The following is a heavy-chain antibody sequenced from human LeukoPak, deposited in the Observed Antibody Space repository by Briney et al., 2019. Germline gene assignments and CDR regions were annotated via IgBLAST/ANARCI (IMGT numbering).Heavy chain of an antibody. CDR1: GGSISGPYSY. D-gene: IGHD6-13*01. Sequence: SETLSLTCTVSGGSISGPYSYWGWIRQPPGKGLEWIGSLYNSGSTYSNPSLKSRATISVDTSKNQCSLKLRSVTAADTAVYYCARRGSSWYDWFDPWGQGTLVTVSS. J-gene: IGHJ5*02. V-gene: IGHV4-39*07. CDR3: ARRGSSWYDWFDP. CDR2: LYNSGST.